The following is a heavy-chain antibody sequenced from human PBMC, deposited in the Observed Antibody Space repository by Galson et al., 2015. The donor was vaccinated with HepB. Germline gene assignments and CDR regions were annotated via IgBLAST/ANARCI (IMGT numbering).Heavy chain of an antibody. J-gene: IGHJ6*02. CDR3: ARDSGYDLKYSYGYRGLYYYGMDV. CDR1: GGSFSGYY. V-gene: IGHV4-34*01. CDR2: INHSGST. Sequence: LSLTCAVYGGSFSGYYWSWIRQPPGKGLEWFGEINHSGSTNYNPSLKSRVTISVDTSKNQFSLKLSSVTAADTAVYYCARDSGYDLKYSYGYRGLYYYGMDVWGQGTTVTVSS. D-gene: IGHD5-12*01.